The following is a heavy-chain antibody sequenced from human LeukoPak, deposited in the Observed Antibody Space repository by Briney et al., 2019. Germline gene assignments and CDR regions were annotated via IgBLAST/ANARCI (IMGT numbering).Heavy chain of an antibody. V-gene: IGHV1-24*01. D-gene: IGHD6-19*01. CDR1: GYTLTELS. CDR2: FDPEDGET. J-gene: IGHJ4*02. Sequence: ASVKVSCKVSGYTLTELSMHWVRRAPGKGLEWMGGFDPEDGETIYAQKFQGRVTMTEDTSTDTAYMELSSLRSEDTAVYYCATGDRSSGWYYRVDYWGQGTLVTVSS. CDR3: ATGDRSSGWYYRVDY.